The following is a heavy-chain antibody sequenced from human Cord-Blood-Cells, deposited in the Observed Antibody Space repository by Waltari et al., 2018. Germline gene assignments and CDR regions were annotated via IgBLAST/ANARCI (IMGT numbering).Heavy chain of an antibody. CDR2: IKQDGSEK. CDR3: ASPGIAAAPFDY. D-gene: IGHD6-13*01. CDR1: GFTFSSYC. V-gene: IGHV3-7*01. J-gene: IGHJ4*02. Sequence: EVQLVESGGGLVQPGGSLRLSCAASGFTFSSYCMSCVRQAPGKGLEWVANIKQDGSEKYYVDSVKGRFTISRDNAKNSLYLQMNSLRAEDTAVYYCASPGIAAAPFDYWGQGTLVTVSS.